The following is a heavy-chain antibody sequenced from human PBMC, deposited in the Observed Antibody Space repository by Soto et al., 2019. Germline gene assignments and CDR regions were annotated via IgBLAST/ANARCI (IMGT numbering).Heavy chain of an antibody. Sequence: SETLSLTCTVSGGSICSGGYSWSWIRQPPGKGLEWIGYIYHSGSTYYNPSLKSRVTISVDRSKNQFSLKLSSVTAADTAVYYCARRYGYCFDYWGQGTLVTVSS. J-gene: IGHJ4*02. CDR3: ARRYGYCFDY. V-gene: IGHV4-30-2*01. CDR2: IYHSGST. D-gene: IGHD2-2*03. CDR1: GGSICSGGYS.